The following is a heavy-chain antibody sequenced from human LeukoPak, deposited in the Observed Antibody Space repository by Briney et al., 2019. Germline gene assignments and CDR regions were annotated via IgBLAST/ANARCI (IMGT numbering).Heavy chain of an antibody. J-gene: IGHJ4*02. D-gene: IGHD2-2*01. CDR2: ISSTSSYI. Sequence: GGSLRLSCAASGFTFSSNSMNWVRQAPGKGLEWVSFISSTSSYIYYADSVKGRFTISRDNAKNSLYLQMNSLRAEDTAVYYCARVVAYCSSTSCYSSQLDYWGQGTLVTVSS. V-gene: IGHV3-21*01. CDR1: GFTFSSNS. CDR3: ARVVAYCSSTSCYSSQLDY.